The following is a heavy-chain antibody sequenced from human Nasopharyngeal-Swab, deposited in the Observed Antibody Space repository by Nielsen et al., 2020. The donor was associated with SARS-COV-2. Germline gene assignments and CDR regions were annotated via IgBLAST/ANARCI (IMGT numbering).Heavy chain of an antibody. CDR2: ISAYNGNT. CDR1: GYTFTSYG. Sequence: ASVKVSCKASGYTFTSYGISWVRQAPGQGLEWMGWISAYNGNTNYAQKLQGRVTMTTDTSTSTAYMELRSLRSDDTAVYHCARVELYDFWSGYYLFDYWGQGTLVTVSS. V-gene: IGHV1-18*01. J-gene: IGHJ4*02. CDR3: ARVELYDFWSGYYLFDY. D-gene: IGHD3-3*01.